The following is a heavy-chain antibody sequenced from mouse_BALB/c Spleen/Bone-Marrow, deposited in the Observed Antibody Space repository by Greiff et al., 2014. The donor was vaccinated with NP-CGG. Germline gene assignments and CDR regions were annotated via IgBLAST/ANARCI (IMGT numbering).Heavy chain of an antibody. CDR1: GFTFSSYA. Sequence: EVKLMESGGGLVKPGGSLKLSCAASGFTFSSYAMSWVRQTPEKRLEWVASISSGGSTYYPDSVKGRFTISRDNARNILYLQMSSLRSEDTAMYYCAREVDGWYYFDYWGQGNTLTVSS. J-gene: IGHJ2*01. CDR3: AREVDGWYYFDY. V-gene: IGHV5-6-5*01. CDR2: ISSGGST. D-gene: IGHD2-3*01.